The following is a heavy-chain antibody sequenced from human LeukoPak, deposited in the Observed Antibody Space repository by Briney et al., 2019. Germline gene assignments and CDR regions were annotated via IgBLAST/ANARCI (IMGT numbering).Heavy chain of an antibody. V-gene: IGHV3-74*01. CDR3: AKDLVGVAVAGT. CDR1: GFTFSGHW. J-gene: IGHJ4*02. Sequence: PGGSLRLPCAASGFTFSGHWMHWVRQAPGKGLVWVSRINSDGSSISYADSVKGRFTISRDNSKNTLYLQINSLRVEDTAVYYCAKDLVGVAVAGTWGQGTLVTVSS. D-gene: IGHD6-19*01. CDR2: INSDGSSI.